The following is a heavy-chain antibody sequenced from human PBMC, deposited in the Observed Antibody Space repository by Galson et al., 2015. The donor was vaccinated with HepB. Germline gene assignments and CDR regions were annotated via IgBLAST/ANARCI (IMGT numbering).Heavy chain of an antibody. V-gene: IGHV1-69*02. D-gene: IGHD2-15*01. CDR2: IIPILGIA. CDR3: ALGYCSGGSCYFFGY. CDR1: GGTFSSYT. Sequence: SVKVSCKASGGTFSSYTISWVRQAPGQGLEWMGRIIPILGIANYAQKFQGRVTITADKSTSTAYMELSSLRSEDTAVYYCALGYCSGGSCYFFGYWGQGTLVTVSS. J-gene: IGHJ4*02.